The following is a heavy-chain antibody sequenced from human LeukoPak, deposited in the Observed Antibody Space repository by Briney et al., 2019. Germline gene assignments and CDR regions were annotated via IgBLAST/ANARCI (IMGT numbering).Heavy chain of an antibody. V-gene: IGHV4-59*11. CDR1: GGSISDQY. Sequence: SETLSLTCTVSGGSISDQYWSWIRQPPGKGLEWIGYVHYTGSARYSPSLKTRVTISVDTVTNQFALKLTSVTAADTAVYFFAGSKPTTAPKWSDPWDQGTLATVPS. J-gene: IGHJ5*02. CDR3: AGSKPTTAPKWSDP. D-gene: IGHD1-14*01. CDR2: VHYTGSA.